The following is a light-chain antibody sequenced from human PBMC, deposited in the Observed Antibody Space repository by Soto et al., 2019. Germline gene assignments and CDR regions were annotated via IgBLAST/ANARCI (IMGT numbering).Light chain of an antibody. CDR1: QSVSSN. CDR3: QQYNDWPLT. V-gene: IGKV3-15*01. J-gene: IGKJ1*01. CDR2: GAF. Sequence: EIVMTQSPLTLSVSPGERVTLSCRASQSVSSNLAWYQQKPGQAPSLLIYGAFTRATGIPARFSGTGSGTEFTLTISSLQSEDFALYYCQQYNDWPLTFGQGTKVDIK.